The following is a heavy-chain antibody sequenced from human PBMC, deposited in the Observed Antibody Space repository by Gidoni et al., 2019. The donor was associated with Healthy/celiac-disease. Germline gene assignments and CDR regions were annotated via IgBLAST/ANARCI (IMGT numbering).Heavy chain of an antibody. CDR2: ISYDGSNK. V-gene: IGHV3-30*18. CDR1: GFTFSSYG. CDR3: AKTGEYSGSYLDY. D-gene: IGHD1-26*01. Sequence: QVQLVESGGGVVQPGRSLRLSCAASGFTFSSYGMHWVRQAPGKGLEWVAVISYDGSNKYYADSVKGRFTISRDNSKNTLYLQMNSLRAEDTAVYYCAKTGEYSGSYLDYWGQGTLVTVSS. J-gene: IGHJ4*02.